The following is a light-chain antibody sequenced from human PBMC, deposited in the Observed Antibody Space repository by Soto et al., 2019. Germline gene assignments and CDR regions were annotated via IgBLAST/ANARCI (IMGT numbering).Light chain of an antibody. CDR3: QSYDTSLSGVI. Sequence: QSVLTQTPSVSGAPGQTITMSCTGSSSNIGAGYDVHGYQQLPGAAPRLLIYADNNRPSGVPDRFSASNSGTSASLAITGLQGEDEAVYYCQSYDTSLSGVIFGAGTKLTVL. J-gene: IGLJ2*01. CDR2: ADN. V-gene: IGLV1-40*01. CDR1: SSNIGAGYD.